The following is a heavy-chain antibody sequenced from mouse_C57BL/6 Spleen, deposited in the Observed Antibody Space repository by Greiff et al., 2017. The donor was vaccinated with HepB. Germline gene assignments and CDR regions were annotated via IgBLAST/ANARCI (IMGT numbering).Heavy chain of an antibody. CDR1: GFTFSDYY. V-gene: IGHV5-16*01. CDR2: INYDGSST. J-gene: IGHJ2*01. Sequence: EVKLMESEGGLVQPGSSMKLSCTASGFTFSDYYMAWVRQVPEKGLEWVANINYDGSSTYYLDSLKSRFIISRDNAKNILYLQMSSLKSEDTATYYCAREEYGNYLDYWGQGTTLTVSS. CDR3: AREEYGNYLDY. D-gene: IGHD2-1*01.